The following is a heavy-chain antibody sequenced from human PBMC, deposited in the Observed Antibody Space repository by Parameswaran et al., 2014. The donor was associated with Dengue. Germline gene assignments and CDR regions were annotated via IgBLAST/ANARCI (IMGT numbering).Heavy chain of an antibody. CDR2: ISGSGGST. V-gene: IGHV3-23*01. CDR3: AKTDSMVRGVNIDY. J-gene: IGHJ4*02. D-gene: IGHD3-10*01. Sequence: ARGCGQDARERGWEWVSAISGSGGSTYYADSVKGRFTISRDNSKNTLYLQMNSLRAEDTAVYYCAKTDSMVRGVNIDYWGQGTLVTVSS. CDR1: A.